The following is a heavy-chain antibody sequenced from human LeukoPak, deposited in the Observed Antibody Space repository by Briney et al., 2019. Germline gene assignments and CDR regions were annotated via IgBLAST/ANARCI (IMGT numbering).Heavy chain of an antibody. D-gene: IGHD2-2*02. CDR2: ISYDGTVQ. CDR1: GFTFKNYA. J-gene: IGHJ6*03. CDR3: ARDSQYCSSTSCYMDYYYYMDV. V-gene: IGHV3-30-3*01. Sequence: GGSLRLSCAASGFTFKNYAMFWVRQAPGKGLEWVAFISYDGTVQYYADSVKGRFTISRDNSKNTLYLQMNSLRAEDTAVYYRARDSQYCSSTSCYMDYYYYMDVWGKGTTVTVSS.